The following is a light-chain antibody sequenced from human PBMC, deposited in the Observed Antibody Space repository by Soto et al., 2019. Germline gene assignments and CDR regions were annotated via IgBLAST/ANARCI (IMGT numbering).Light chain of an antibody. CDR3: QQYNNWPIT. CDR2: GAS. CDR1: QTVLTN. V-gene: IGKV3D-15*01. Sequence: EIVMTQSPATLSVSPGDRATLSCRTSQTVLTNLAWYQQKPGQAPSLLVYGASTRATDIPASFSGSGSGTEFTLTISSLQHEDFAFYYCQQYNNWPITFGQGTRLEIK. J-gene: IGKJ5*01.